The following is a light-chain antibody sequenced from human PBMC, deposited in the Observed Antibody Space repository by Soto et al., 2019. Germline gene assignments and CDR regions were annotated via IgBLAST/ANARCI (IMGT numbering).Light chain of an antibody. Sequence: IVMTQSPATLPVSPGERAPLSCRTSQTVNSRFLAWYQQKPGQAPRLLIYGASTRATGIPDRFSGSGSGTDFTLTISRLEPEDFVVYYCQQYGSSPLTFGGGTKVDIK. V-gene: IGKV3-20*01. J-gene: IGKJ4*01. CDR2: GAS. CDR3: QQYGSSPLT. CDR1: QTVNSRF.